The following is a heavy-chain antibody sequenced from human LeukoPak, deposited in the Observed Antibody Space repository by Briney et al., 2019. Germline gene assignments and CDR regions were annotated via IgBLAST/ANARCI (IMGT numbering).Heavy chain of an antibody. Sequence: PSETLSLTCTVSGGSITGHYWSWLRQPAGKELGWVGRIYTSGNTAYNPSPQSRVTLSVDTSRNELFLTLSSVTAADTAVYYCAKGYFSDSTDRSNWFDPWGQGTLVTVSS. J-gene: IGHJ5*01. CDR1: GGSITGHY. CDR2: IYTSGNT. CDR3: AKGYFSDSTDRSNWFDP. D-gene: IGHD2/OR15-2a*01. V-gene: IGHV4-4*07.